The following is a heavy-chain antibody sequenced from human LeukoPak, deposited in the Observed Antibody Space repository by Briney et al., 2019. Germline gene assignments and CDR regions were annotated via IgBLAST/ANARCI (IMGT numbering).Heavy chain of an antibody. Sequence: PGGSLRLSCAASGFTFSSYGMHWVRQAPGKGLEWVAVIWYDGSNKYYADSVKGRFTISRGNSKNTLYLQMNSLRAEDTAVYYCAKESSYYDFWSGYSLGWFDPWGQGTLVTVSS. J-gene: IGHJ5*02. V-gene: IGHV3-33*06. CDR1: GFTFSSYG. CDR3: AKESSYYDFWSGYSLGWFDP. CDR2: IWYDGSNK. D-gene: IGHD3-3*01.